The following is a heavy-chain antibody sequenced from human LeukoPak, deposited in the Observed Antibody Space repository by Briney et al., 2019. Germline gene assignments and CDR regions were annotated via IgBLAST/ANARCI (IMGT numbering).Heavy chain of an antibody. V-gene: IGHV3-21*01. CDR3: AREGIQLWLKALDY. CDR1: GFTFSSYS. D-gene: IGHD5-18*01. CDR2: ISSSSSYI. J-gene: IGHJ4*02. Sequence: GGSLRLSCAASGFTFSSYSMNWVRQAPGKGLEWVSSISSSSSYIYYADSVKGRFTISRDNAKNSLYLQMDSLRAEDTAVYYCAREGIQLWLKALDYWGQGTLVTVSS.